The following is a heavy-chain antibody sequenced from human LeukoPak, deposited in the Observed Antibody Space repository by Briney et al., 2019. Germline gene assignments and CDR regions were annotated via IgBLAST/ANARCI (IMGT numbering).Heavy chain of an antibody. V-gene: IGHV3-30-3*01. Sequence: PGGSLRLSCAASGFTFGSYAMHWVRQAPGKGLEWVAVISYDGSNKYYADSVRGRFTISRDNSKNTLYLQMNSLRAEDTAVYYCARGVGYYDSSGYYVDAFDIWGQGTMVTVSS. D-gene: IGHD3-22*01. CDR1: GFTFGSYA. CDR2: ISYDGSNK. J-gene: IGHJ3*02. CDR3: ARGVGYYDSSGYYVDAFDI.